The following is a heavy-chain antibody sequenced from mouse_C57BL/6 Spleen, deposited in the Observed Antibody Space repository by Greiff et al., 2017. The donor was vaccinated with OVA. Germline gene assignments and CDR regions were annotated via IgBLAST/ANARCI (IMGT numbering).Heavy chain of an antibody. V-gene: IGHV1-80*01. CDR3: AREDYVPYAMDY. D-gene: IGHD2-4*01. Sequence: QVQLQQSGAELVKPGASVKISCKASGYAFSSYWMNWVKQRPGKGLEWIGQIYPGDGDTNYNGKFKGKATLTADKSSSTAYMQLSSLTSEDSAVYFCAREDYVPYAMDYWGQGTTVTVSS. CDR1: GYAFSSYW. J-gene: IGHJ4*01. CDR2: IYPGDGDT.